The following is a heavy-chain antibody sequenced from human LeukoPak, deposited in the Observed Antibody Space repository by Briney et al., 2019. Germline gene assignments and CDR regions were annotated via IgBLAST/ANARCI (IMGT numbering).Heavy chain of an antibody. CDR2: IKSKSDGGTT. J-gene: IGHJ6*02. V-gene: IGHV3-15*01. CDR3: TTSAVGGTYYYDSSGMYYYYGMDV. Sequence: GGSLILSCAASGFTFSNAWLSWVRQAPGKGLEWVGRIKSKSDGGTTDYAAPVKGRFTISRDDSKNTLYLQMNSLKTEDTAVYYCTTSAVGGTYYYDSSGMYYYYGMDVWGQGTTVTVSS. CDR1: GFTFSNAW. D-gene: IGHD3-22*01.